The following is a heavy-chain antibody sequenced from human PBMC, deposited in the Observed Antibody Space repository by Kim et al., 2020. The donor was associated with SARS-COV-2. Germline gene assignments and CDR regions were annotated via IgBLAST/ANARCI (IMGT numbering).Heavy chain of an antibody. D-gene: IGHD6-19*01. Sequence: GGSLRLSCAASGLTLSRYGMHWVRQVPGKGLEWVSFISYDGSVKYYADSVKGRFTISRDNSKNTLDLQMNSLRAEDTAVYYCAKGAVAGNDAFNMWGQGTMVTVSS. CDR1: GLTLSRYG. V-gene: IGHV3-30*18. CDR3: AKGAVAGNDAFNM. CDR2: ISYDGSVK. J-gene: IGHJ3*02.